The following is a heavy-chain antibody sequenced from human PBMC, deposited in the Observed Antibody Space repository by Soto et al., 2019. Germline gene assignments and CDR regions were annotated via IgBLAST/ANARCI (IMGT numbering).Heavy chain of an antibody. CDR2: ISGSDATT. Sequence: EVQLLESGGGLVQPGGSLRLSCAASGFTFSTYAMAWVRQAPGKGLEWVSAISGSDATTFYADSVKGRFTISRDNSKNTLYLQMNILRAEDTAVYFCARDFRNNEWPLGYFDHWGQGTLVTVTS. CDR1: GFTFSTYA. CDR3: ARDFRNNEWPLGYFDH. V-gene: IGHV3-23*01. D-gene: IGHD3-3*01. J-gene: IGHJ4*02.